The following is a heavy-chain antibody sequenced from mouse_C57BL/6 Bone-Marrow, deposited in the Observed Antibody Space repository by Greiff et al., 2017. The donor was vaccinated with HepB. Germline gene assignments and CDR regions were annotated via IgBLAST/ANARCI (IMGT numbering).Heavy chain of an antibody. CDR2: IYPGSGST. CDR1: GYTFTSYW. V-gene: IGHV1-55*01. J-gene: IGHJ2*01. Sequence: VQLQQPGAELVKPGASVKMSCKASGYTFTSYWITWVKQRPGQGLEWIGDIYPGSGSTNYNEKFKSKATLTVDTSSSTAYMQLSSLTSEDSAVYYCARTPPIYYAPFDYWGQGTTLTVSS. CDR3: ARTPPIYYAPFDY. D-gene: IGHD2-1*01.